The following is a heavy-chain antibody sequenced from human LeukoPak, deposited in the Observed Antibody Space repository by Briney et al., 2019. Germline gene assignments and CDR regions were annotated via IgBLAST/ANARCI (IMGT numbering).Heavy chain of an antibody. J-gene: IGHJ3*02. D-gene: IGHD6-13*01. Sequence: GASAKVSCNSSGYAFTGYYMYWVRQAPGHGGEWMGWINLNSGGANSSQKFQVRVTMTRDTYISTAYMELSRLRSHDPAVHCCAREGGIEAAGTRAFDIWGQGTMVTVSS. CDR2: INLNSGGA. CDR3: AREGGIEAAGTRAFDI. CDR1: GYAFTGYY. V-gene: IGHV1-2*02.